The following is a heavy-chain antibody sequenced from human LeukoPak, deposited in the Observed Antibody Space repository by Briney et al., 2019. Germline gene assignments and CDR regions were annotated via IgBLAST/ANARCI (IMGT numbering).Heavy chain of an antibody. J-gene: IGHJ4*02. Sequence: GGSLRLSCAASGFTFSSHSMNWVRQAPGKGLEWVSYISSSSSTIYYADSVKGRFTISRDNAKNSLYLQMNSLRAEDTAVYYCARDHDYGGNSAPGYWGQGTLVTVSS. CDR2: ISSSSSTI. D-gene: IGHD4-23*01. CDR1: GFTFSSHS. V-gene: IGHV3-48*01. CDR3: ARDHDYGGNSAPGY.